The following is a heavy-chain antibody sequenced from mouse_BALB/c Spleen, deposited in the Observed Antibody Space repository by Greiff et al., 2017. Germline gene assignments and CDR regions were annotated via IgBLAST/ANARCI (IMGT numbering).Heavy chain of an antibody. CDR2: IWGGGST. D-gene: IGHD2-14*01. CDR3: AKGTVRRVYNYAMDY. V-gene: IGHV2-6-5*01. Sequence: VKLVESGPGLVAPSQSLSITCTVSGFSLTDYGVSWIRQPPGKGLEWLGVIWGGGSTYYNSALKSRLSISKDNSKSQVFLKMNSLQTDDTAMYYCAKGTVRRVYNYAMDYWGQGTSVTVSS. J-gene: IGHJ4*01. CDR1: GFSLTDYG.